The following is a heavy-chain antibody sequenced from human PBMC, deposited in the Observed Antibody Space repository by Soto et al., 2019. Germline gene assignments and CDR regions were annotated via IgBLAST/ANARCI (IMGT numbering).Heavy chain of an antibody. V-gene: IGHV1-24*01. D-gene: IGHD5-12*01. Sequence: ASVKVSCKVSGYTLTELSMHWVRQAPGKGLEWMGGFDPEDGETIYVQKFQGRVTMTEDTSTDTAYMELSSLRSEDTAVYYCATQQSYGGYVRYWGQGTLVTVSS. J-gene: IGHJ4*02. CDR3: ATQQSYGGYVRY. CDR1: GYTLTELS. CDR2: FDPEDGET.